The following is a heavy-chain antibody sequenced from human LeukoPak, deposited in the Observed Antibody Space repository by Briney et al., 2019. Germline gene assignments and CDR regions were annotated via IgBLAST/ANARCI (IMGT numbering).Heavy chain of an antibody. CDR2: IYYTGSI. D-gene: IGHD3-16*01. J-gene: IGHJ4*02. V-gene: IGHV4-59*01. Sequence: PSETLSLTCTVSGGSMSSYYWIWIRQPPGKGLEWIGYIYYTGSINYNPSLRSRVTISVDTSKNQFSLKLSSVTAADTAVYYCAGAGAGNEYVGLFDYWGQGTLVTVSS. CDR3: AGAGAGNEYVGLFDY. CDR1: GGSMSSYY.